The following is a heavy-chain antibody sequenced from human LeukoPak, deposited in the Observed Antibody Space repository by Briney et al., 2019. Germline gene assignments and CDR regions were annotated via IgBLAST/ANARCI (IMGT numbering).Heavy chain of an antibody. CDR2: IGTAGDT. V-gene: IGHV3-13*01. Sequence: PGGSLRLSCAASGFTFSSYGMHWVRQATGKGLEWVSAIGTAGDTYYPGSVKGRFTISRENAKNSLYLQMNSLRAEDTAVYYCARSLREWELSLSSSGGYYYYYGMDVWGQGTTVTVSS. CDR1: GFTFSSYG. D-gene: IGHD3-16*02. J-gene: IGHJ6*02. CDR3: ARSLREWELSLSSSGGYYYYYGMDV.